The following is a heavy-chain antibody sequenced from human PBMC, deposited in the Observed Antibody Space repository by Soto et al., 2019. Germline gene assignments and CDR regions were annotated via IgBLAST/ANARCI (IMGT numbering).Heavy chain of an antibody. CDR2: INWNGIST. CDR1: GFTFADFA. V-gene: IGHV3-20*04. J-gene: IGHJ4*02. CDR3: ARDGFQYDDGGYYEFDY. D-gene: IGHD3-22*01. Sequence: GGSLRLSCAVSGFTFADFAMSWVRQAPGKGLEWVSGINWNGISTSYTDSVKGRFTISRDDAKNSLYLQMNSLRAEDTALYYCARDGFQYDDGGYYEFDYWGQGTLVTVSS.